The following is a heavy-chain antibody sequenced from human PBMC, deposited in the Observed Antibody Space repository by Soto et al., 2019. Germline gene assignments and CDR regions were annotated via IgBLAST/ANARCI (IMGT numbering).Heavy chain of an antibody. D-gene: IGHD4-17*01. V-gene: IGHV3-30*18. CDR3: AKDMTDYGDPYYFDY. CDR2: ISYDGSNK. J-gene: IGHJ4*02. CDR1: GFTFSSYG. Sequence: GGSLRLSCAASGFTFSSYGMHWVRQAPGKGLEWVAVISYDGSNKYYADSVKGRFTISRDNSKNTLYLQMNSLRAEDTAVYYCAKDMTDYGDPYYFDYWGQGTLVTVSS.